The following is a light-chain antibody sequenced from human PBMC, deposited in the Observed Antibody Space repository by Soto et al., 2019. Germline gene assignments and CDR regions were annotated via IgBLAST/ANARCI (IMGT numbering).Light chain of an antibody. Sequence: DIQLTQSPSFLSASVGDRVTITCRASQGISSSLAWYQQKPGKGPNLLIYGASALQSGVPSRFGGSGSGTEFTLTISSLQPEDFATYYCQQLNSYPLTFGGGTKVDI. J-gene: IGKJ4*01. CDR2: GAS. CDR1: QGISSS. V-gene: IGKV1-9*01. CDR3: QQLNSYPLT.